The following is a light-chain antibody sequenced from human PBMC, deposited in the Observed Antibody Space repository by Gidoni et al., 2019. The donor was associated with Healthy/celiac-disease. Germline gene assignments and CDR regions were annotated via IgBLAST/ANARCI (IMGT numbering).Light chain of an antibody. CDR2: GAS. Sequence: IVLTQSPGTLSLSPGERATLSCRASQSVSSSYLAWYQQTPGQAPRLLIYGASSRATGIPDRFSGSGSGTDFTLTISRLEPEDFAVYYCQQYGSSPWTFXXXTKVEIK. V-gene: IGKV3-20*01. J-gene: IGKJ1*01. CDR1: QSVSSSY. CDR3: QQYGSSPWT.